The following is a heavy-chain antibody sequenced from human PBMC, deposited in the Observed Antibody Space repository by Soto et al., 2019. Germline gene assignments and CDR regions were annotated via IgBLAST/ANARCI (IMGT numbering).Heavy chain of an antibody. CDR2: VNAGNGNT. CDR3: ARDREAAGTKYYFDY. Sequence: QVQLVQSGAEVKKPGASVKVSCKASGYTFTSYAMHWVRQAPGQRLEWMGWVNAGNGNTKYSQKFQGRVTITRDTSASTAYMERSSLRSEDTAVYYCARDREAAGTKYYFDYWGQGTLVTVSS. D-gene: IGHD6-13*01. V-gene: IGHV1-3*01. J-gene: IGHJ4*02. CDR1: GYTFTSYA.